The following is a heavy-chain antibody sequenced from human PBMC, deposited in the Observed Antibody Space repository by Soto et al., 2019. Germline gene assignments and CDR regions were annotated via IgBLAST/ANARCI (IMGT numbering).Heavy chain of an antibody. CDR2: ISASGGSP. V-gene: IGHV3-23*01. Sequence: EVQLLESGGGLVQPGGSLRLSCAASGFTFSSYTMSWVRQAPGKGLEWVSAISASGGSPYYADSVKGRFTISRDNSKNTLYLQMNSLRAEDTAVYYCAKEGTAVAANWYFDLWGRGTLVTVSS. J-gene: IGHJ2*01. D-gene: IGHD6-19*01. CDR3: AKEGTAVAANWYFDL. CDR1: GFTFSSYT.